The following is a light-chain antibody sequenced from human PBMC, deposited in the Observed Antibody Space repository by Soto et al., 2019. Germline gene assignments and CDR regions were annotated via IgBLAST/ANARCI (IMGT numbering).Light chain of an antibody. J-gene: IGKJ4*01. Sequence: DIQLTQSTSFLSASVGDRVPSTCRASQDISHYLAWYQQKPGKAPKFLIYGTSTLQSGVPSRFSGSGSGTEFTLTISSLQPEDFATYYCQQVNSSPLTFGGGTKVEIK. CDR3: QQVNSSPLT. CDR2: GTS. CDR1: QDISHY. V-gene: IGKV1-9*01.